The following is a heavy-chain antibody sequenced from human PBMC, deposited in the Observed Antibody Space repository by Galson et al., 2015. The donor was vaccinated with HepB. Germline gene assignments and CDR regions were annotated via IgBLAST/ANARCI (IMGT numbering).Heavy chain of an antibody. J-gene: IGHJ3*01. V-gene: IGHV6-1*01. CDR3: ARAPGREESGYDTDAFDL. D-gene: IGHD5-12*01. CDR2: TYYRTKWYK. CDR1: GDSVSSNSAA. Sequence: CAISGDSVSSNSAAWNWIRQSPSRGLEWLGRTYYRTKWYKDYAISVKSRISINPDTSQNQLSLQLKSVTPEDTAVYFCARAPGREESGYDTDAFDLWGQGTMVTVSS.